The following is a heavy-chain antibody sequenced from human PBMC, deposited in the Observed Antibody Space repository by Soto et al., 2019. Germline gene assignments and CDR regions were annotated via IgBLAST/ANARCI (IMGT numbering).Heavy chain of an antibody. D-gene: IGHD4-17*01. CDR1: GFTFRSYA. J-gene: IGHJ6*02. CDR2: ISDDGSKK. Sequence: QVQLVESGGGVVQPGRSLGLSCAASGFTFRSYAMHWVRQAPGKGLEWVAVISDDGSKKYYIDSVKGRFTISRDNSKNTLYVQMNSLRPEDTAVYYCARDRDTATTDYNTMDVWGQGTTVTVSS. V-gene: IGHV3-30*04. CDR3: ARDRDTATTDYNTMDV.